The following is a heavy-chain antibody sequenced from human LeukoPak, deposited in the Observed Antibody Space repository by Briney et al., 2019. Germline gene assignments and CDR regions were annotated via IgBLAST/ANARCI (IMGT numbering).Heavy chain of an antibody. D-gene: IGHD3-10*01. CDR3: ARDDSYGSGSSSYTPDYFHAMDV. J-gene: IGHJ6*02. Sequence: SETLSLTCTVSGDSISSLSYYWGWIRQAPGKGLEWIGSIYYNVGTYYSPSLKSRVTIFIDTSKNQFSLKLSSVTAADTAVYYCARDDSYGSGSSSYTPDYFHAMDVWGQGTTVIVSS. CDR1: GDSISSLSYY. V-gene: IGHV4-39*07. CDR2: IYYNVGT.